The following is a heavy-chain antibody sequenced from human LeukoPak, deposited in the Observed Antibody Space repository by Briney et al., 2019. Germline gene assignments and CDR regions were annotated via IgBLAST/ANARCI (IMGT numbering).Heavy chain of an antibody. CDR3: ARVGDSSGNPLDY. Sequence: ASVKVSCKASGYTFTGYHMHWVRQAPGQGLEWMGRINPNSGGTNYAQKFQGRVTMTRDTSISTAYMELSRLRSDDTAVYYCARVGDSSGNPLDYWGQGTLVTVSS. J-gene: IGHJ4*02. V-gene: IGHV1-2*06. CDR1: GYTFTGYH. D-gene: IGHD3-22*01. CDR2: INPNSGGT.